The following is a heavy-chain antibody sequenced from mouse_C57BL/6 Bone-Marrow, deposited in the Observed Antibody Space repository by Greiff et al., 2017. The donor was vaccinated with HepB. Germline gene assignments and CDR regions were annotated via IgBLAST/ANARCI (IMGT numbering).Heavy chain of an antibody. D-gene: IGHD1-1*01. J-gene: IGHJ2*01. CDR2: INPSSGYT. V-gene: IGHV1-7*01. CDR3: ARSFTAVEY. Sequence: QVQLKQSGAELAKPGASVKLSCKASGYTFTSYWMHWVKQRPGEGLEWIGYINPSSGYTKYNQKFKDKATLPADKSSSTAYMQLSRLTYEDSSVYYCARSFTAVEYWGQGTALTVSS. CDR1: GYTFTSYW.